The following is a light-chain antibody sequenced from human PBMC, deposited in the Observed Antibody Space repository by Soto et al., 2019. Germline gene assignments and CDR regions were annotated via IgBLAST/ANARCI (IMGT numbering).Light chain of an antibody. CDR2: LGS. J-gene: IGKJ1*01. CDR1: QSLPNSNGNNY. V-gene: IGKV2-28*01. Sequence: DMVMTQSPLSLPVTPGEPASISCRPSQSLPNSNGNNYLDWYLLKPGQSPQLLIYLGSNRASGVPDRFSGSGSGTDFTLKISRVEAEDVGVYYCMQALQSPWTFGQGTKVDIK. CDR3: MQALQSPWT.